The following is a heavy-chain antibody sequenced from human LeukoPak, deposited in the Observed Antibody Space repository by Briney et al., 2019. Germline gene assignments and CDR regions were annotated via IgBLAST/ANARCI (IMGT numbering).Heavy chain of an antibody. CDR1: GFTFSDYY. V-gene: IGHV3-11*01. J-gene: IGHJ4*02. Sequence: NAGGSLRLSCAASGFTFSDYYMSWIRQAPGKGLEWVSYISFSGSPTQYADSVKGRFTISRDNAKNSLYLQMNSLRDEDTAVYYCARDRAYYYDSSGYYYFDHWGQGTLVTVSS. D-gene: IGHD3-22*01. CDR3: ARDRAYYYDSSGYYYFDH. CDR2: ISFSGSPT.